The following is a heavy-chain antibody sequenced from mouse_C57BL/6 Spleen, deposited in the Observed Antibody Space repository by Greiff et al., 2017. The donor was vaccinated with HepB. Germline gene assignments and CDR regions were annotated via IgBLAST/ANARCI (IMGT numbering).Heavy chain of an antibody. J-gene: IGHJ1*03. V-gene: IGHV1-59*01. Sequence: VQLQQPGAELVRPGTSVKLSCKASGYTFTSYWMHWVKQRPGQGLEWIGVIDPSDSYTNYNQKFKGKATLTVDTSSSTAYMQLSSLTSEDSAVYYCARFPLRYFDVWGTGTTVTVSS. CDR1: GYTFTSYW. CDR3: ARFPLRYFDV. CDR2: IDPSDSYT.